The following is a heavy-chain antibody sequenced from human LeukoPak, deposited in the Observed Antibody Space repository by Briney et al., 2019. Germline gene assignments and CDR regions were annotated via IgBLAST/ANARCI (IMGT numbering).Heavy chain of an antibody. J-gene: IGHJ4*02. V-gene: IGHV5-51*01. Sequence: GESLKISCKGSGYDFTSHWIGWVRHMPGKGREWMGIIYPVGSDTRYSPSFQGRVPISADKSITSPFLHGSGLNASDTAMFSCARHDCRGASCHILLWAEGTLV. CDR1: GYDFTSHW. D-gene: IGHD2-2*02. CDR2: IYPVGSDT. CDR3: ARHDCRGASCHILL.